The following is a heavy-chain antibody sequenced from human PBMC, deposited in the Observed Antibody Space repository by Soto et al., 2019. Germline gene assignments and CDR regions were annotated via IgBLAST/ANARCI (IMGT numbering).Heavy chain of an antibody. Sequence: VQLLQSGAEVKKPGATVKVSCKVSGYTLTELSMHWVRQAPGKGLECMGGFDPEDGETIYAQKCQGRVTMTEDTSTDTAYMELSSLRSEDTAVYSCATKAVAVADELEVMAVDICGQVTMVTVSS. CDR2: FDPEDGET. V-gene: IGHV1-24*01. CDR1: GYTLTELS. D-gene: IGHD6-19*01. J-gene: IGHJ3*02. CDR3: ATKAVAVADELEVMAVDI.